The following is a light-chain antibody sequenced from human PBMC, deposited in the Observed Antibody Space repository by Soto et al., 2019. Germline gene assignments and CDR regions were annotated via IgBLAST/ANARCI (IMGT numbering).Light chain of an antibody. CDR1: QSVSSY. J-gene: IGKJ1*01. CDR3: QQYNNWPWT. V-gene: IGKV3-11*01. Sequence: EIVLTQSPATLSFSPGERATLSCRASQSVSSYLAWYQQKPGQAPRLLIYGASNRATGIPDRFSGSGSGTDFTLTISSLQSEDFAVYYCQQYNNWPWTFGQGTKVDIK. CDR2: GAS.